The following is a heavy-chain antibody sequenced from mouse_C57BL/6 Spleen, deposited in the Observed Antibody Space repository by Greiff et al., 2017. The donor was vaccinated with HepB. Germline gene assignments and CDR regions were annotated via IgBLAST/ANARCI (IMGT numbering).Heavy chain of an antibody. D-gene: IGHD1-1*01. CDR1: GYAFSSSW. CDR3: ARICYYCCSYFDY. V-gene: IGHV1-82*01. J-gene: IGHJ2*01. CDR2: IYPGDGDT. Sequence: VQRVESGPELVKPGASVKISCKASGYAFSSSWLNWVKRRPGKGLEWIGRIYPGDGDTNYNGKFKGKATLTADKSSSTAYMQLSSLTSEDSAVYFCARICYYCCSYFDYWCQGATLTVSS.